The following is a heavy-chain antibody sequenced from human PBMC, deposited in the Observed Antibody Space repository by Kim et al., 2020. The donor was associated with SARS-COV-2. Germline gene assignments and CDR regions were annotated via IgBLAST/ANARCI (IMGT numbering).Heavy chain of an antibody. V-gene: IGHV1-3*01. J-gene: IGHJ4*02. D-gene: IGHD2-15*01. CDR3: ARVGRYCSGGSCYSDY. Sequence: KFQGRVTITRDTSASTAYMELSSLRSEDTAVYYCARVGRYCSGGSCYSDYWGQGTLVTVSS.